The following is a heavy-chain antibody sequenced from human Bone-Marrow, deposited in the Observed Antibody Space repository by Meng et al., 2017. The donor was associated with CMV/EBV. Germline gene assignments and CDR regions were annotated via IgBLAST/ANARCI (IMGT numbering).Heavy chain of an antibody. CDR3: RTVSPRD. CDR2: INQDGSEK. Sequence: GGSLRLSCAASGFTFSRYWMNWVCQAPGKGLEWVANINQDGSEKYYVDSVKGRFTISRDNAKNSLYLQMSSLRAEDTAVYYCRTVSPRDWGQGTLVTVSS. V-gene: IGHV3-7*03. D-gene: IGHD1/OR15-1a*01. CDR1: GFTFSRYW. J-gene: IGHJ4*02.